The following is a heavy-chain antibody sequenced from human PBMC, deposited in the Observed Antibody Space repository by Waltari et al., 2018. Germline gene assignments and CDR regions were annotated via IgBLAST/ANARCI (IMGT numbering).Heavy chain of an antibody. V-gene: IGHV3-74*01. CDR2: IDSDGVTT. D-gene: IGHD3-22*01. CDR1: GFTFSDYW. CDR3: ASGYYYSVFDS. Sequence: EVQLVESGGGLVQPGGSLRLSCAASGFTFSDYWMHWVRQAPGKGLVWVSRIDSDGVTTNYADSVKGRFTISRDNAKNTLYLQITSRRAEDTAVYFCASGYYYSVFDSWGQGTLVTVSS. J-gene: IGHJ4*02.